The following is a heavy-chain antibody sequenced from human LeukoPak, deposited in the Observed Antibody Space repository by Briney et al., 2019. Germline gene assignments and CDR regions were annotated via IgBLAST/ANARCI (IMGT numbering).Heavy chain of an antibody. CDR3: TREVAVAGEPSDP. CDR1: GFTFGDYA. J-gene: IGHJ5*02. CDR2: IRSKAYGGTT. D-gene: IGHD6-19*01. Sequence: PGRSLRLSCTASGFTFGDYAMSWVRQAPGKGLEWVGFIRSKAYGGTTEYAASVKGRFTISRDDSKSIAYLQMNSLKTEDTAVYYCTREVAVAGEPSDPWGQGTLVTVSS. V-gene: IGHV3-49*04.